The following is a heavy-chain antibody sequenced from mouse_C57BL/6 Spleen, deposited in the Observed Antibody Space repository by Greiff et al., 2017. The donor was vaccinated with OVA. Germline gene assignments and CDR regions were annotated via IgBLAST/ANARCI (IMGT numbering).Heavy chain of an antibody. V-gene: IGHV1-82*01. J-gene: IGHJ1*03. Sequence: QVQLQQSGPELVKPGASVKISCKASGYAFSSSWMNWVKQRPGKGLEWIGRIYPGDGDTNYNGKFKGKATLTADKSSSTAYMQLSSLTSEDSAVYVCARSIYYGNYAYFDVWGTGTTVTVSS. CDR1: GYAFSSSW. D-gene: IGHD2-1*01. CDR3: ARSIYYGNYAYFDV. CDR2: IYPGDGDT.